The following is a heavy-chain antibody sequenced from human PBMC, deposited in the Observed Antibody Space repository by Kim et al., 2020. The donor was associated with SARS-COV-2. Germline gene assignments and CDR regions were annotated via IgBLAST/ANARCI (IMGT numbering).Heavy chain of an antibody. D-gene: IGHD3-3*01. J-gene: IGHJ4*02. V-gene: IGHV3-30*02. CDR3: AKDPYYDFWSGSTFDY. Sequence: SVKGRFTISRDNSKNTLYLQMNSLRAEDTAVYYCAKDPYYDFWSGSTFDYWGQGTLVTVSS.